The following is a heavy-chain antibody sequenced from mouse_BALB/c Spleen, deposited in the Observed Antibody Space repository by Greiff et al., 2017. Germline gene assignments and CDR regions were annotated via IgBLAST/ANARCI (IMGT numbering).Heavy chain of an antibody. CDR3: ALTGFAY. D-gene: IGHD4-1*01. CDR1: GFTFSSYA. J-gene: IGHJ3*01. Sequence: EVKLVESGGGLVKPGGSLKLSCAASGFTFSSYAMSWVRQSPEKRLEWVAEISSGGSYTYYPDTVTGRFTISRDNAKNTLYLEMSSLRSEDTAMYYCALTGFAYWGQGTLVTVSA. V-gene: IGHV5-9-4*01. CDR2: ISSGGSYT.